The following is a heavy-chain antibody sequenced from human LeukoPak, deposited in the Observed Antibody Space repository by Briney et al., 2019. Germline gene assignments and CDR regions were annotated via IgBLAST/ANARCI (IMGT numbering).Heavy chain of an antibody. CDR2: ISAYNGNT. V-gene: IGHV1-18*01. CDR1: GYTFTSYG. D-gene: IGHD2-15*01. CDR3: ARGPYCSGGSCYFLGSYFDH. Sequence: GASVKVSCKASGYTFTSYGISWVRQAPGQGLEWMGWISAYNGNTNYAQKLQGRVTMTTDTSTSTAYMELRSLRSDDTAVYYCARGPYCSGGSCYFLGSYFDHWGQGTLVTVSS. J-gene: IGHJ4*02.